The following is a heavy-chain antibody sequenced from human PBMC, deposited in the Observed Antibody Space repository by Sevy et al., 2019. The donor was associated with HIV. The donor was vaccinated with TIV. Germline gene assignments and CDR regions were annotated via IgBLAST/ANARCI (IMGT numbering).Heavy chain of an antibody. CDR2: LFYSGRT. J-gene: IGHJ6*02. CDR3: ARVSPYFYYGSDV. V-gene: IGHV4-59*01. CDR1: GDSISSYY. Sequence: SETLSLICSVSGDSISSYYWSWIRQPPGKGLERIGYLFYSGRTAYNPSLKSRVTISADMSKNQFSLKVTSVIAADTARYYCARVSPYFYYGSDVWGQGTTVTVSS.